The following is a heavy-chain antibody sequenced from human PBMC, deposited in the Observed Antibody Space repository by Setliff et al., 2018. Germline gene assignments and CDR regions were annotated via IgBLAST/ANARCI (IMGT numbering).Heavy chain of an antibody. J-gene: IGHJ3*01. CDR1: GFTFSRYW. V-gene: IGHV3-23*01. Sequence: LRLSCAASGFTFSRYWMSWVRQAPGKGLEWVSIISGDSSFTNHADSVKGRFTISRDISKNTVYLQMNSLIVEDTAVYFCAKVYRDYGNSVDAFDVWGQGTMVTVSS. D-gene: IGHD4-17*01. CDR2: ISGDSSFT. CDR3: AKVYRDYGNSVDAFDV.